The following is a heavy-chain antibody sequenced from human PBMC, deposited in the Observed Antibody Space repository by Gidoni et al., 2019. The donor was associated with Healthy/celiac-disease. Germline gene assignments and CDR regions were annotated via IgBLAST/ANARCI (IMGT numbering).Heavy chain of an antibody. D-gene: IGHD3-22*01. Sequence: EVQLVESGGGLVKPGGSLRLSCAASGFTFSNAWMSWVRQAPGKGLEWVGRIKSKTDGGTTDYAAPVKGRFTISRDDSKNTLYLQMNSLKTEDTAVYYCTTDAPSYYYDSSGYYYAYWGQGTLVTVSS. CDR2: IKSKTDGGTT. V-gene: IGHV3-15*01. CDR3: TTDAPSYYYDSSGYYYAY. CDR1: GFTFSNAW. J-gene: IGHJ4*02.